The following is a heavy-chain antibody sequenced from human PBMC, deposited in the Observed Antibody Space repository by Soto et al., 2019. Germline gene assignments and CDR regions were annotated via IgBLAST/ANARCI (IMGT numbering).Heavy chain of an antibody. CDR1: GGTFSSYT. CDR2: IIPILGIA. Sequence: SVKVSCKASGGTFSSYTISWVRQAPGQGLEWMGRIIPILGIANYAQKFQGRVTITADKSTSTAYMELSSLRSEDTAVYYCARRYSNYWFDPWGQGTLVTVSS. J-gene: IGHJ5*02. D-gene: IGHD4-4*01. CDR3: ARRYSNYWFDP. V-gene: IGHV1-69*02.